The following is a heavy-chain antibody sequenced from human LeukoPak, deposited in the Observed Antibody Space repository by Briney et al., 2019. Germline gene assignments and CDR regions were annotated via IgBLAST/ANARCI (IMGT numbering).Heavy chain of an antibody. V-gene: IGHV3-7*01. CDR2: IKQDGSEK. Sequence: GGSLRLSCAASGFTFSNYWMTWVRQAPGKGLEWVANIKQDGSEKYYVDSVKGRFTISRDNAKNSLYLQMNSLRAEDTAVYYCASRITGSWGQGTLVTISS. D-gene: IGHD1-20*01. CDR3: ASRITGS. J-gene: IGHJ4*02. CDR1: GFTFSNYW.